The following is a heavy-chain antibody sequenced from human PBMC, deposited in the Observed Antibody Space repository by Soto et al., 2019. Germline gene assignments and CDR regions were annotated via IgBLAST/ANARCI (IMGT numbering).Heavy chain of an antibody. CDR3: ARFPGSIFTMNYAIDY. Sequence: SETLSLTCTVSGGSISSGGYYWSWIRQHPGKGLEWIGYIYYSGSTYYNPSLKSRVTISVDTSKNQFSLKLSSVTAADTAVYYCARFPGSIFTMNYAIDYWGQGTRVTVSS. J-gene: IGHJ4*02. D-gene: IGHD2-2*01. CDR1: GGSISSGGYY. CDR2: IYYSGST. V-gene: IGHV4-31*03.